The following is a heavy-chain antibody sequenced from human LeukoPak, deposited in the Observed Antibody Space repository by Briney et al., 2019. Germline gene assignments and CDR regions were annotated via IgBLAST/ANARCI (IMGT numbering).Heavy chain of an antibody. D-gene: IGHD5-12*01. V-gene: IGHV1-2*02. CDR1: GYAFTSYY. CDR3: ATTRVTTTRLDY. CDR2: INPNSGVT. J-gene: IGHJ4*02. Sequence: GASVKVSCKASGYAFTSYYMHWVRQAPGQGLEWMGWINPNSGVTNYAQKFQGRVTMTRDTSISTAYMELTSLRSDDTAVYYCATTRVTTTRLDYWGQGTLVTVSS.